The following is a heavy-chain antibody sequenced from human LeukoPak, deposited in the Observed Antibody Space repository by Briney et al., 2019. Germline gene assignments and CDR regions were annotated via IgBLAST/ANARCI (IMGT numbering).Heavy chain of an antibody. V-gene: IGHV4-59*01. D-gene: IGHD3-22*01. CDR1: GGSISSYY. J-gene: IGHJ4*02. CDR2: IYYSGST. CDR3: ARAQYYYDSSGSPTIDY. Sequence: SETLSLTCTVSGGSISSYYWSWIRQPPGKGLEWIGYIYYSGSTNYNPSLKNRVTISVDTSKNQFSLKLSSVTAADTAVYYCARAQYYYDSSGSPTIDYWGQGTLVTVSS.